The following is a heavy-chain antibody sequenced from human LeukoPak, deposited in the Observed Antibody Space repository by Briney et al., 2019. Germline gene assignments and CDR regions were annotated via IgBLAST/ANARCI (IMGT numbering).Heavy chain of an antibody. Sequence: SETLSFTCTVSGDPISSHSDYKWTWIRQSPQKGLEWIGYIYYTGSTNYNPSLRSRLTISVDTSMNQFSLRLTAVTAADTAVYYCAREYSAFDYWGQGALVTVSS. V-gene: IGHV4-61*08. CDR2: IYYTGST. CDR1: GDPISSHSDY. D-gene: IGHD4-11*01. J-gene: IGHJ4*02. CDR3: AREYSAFDY.